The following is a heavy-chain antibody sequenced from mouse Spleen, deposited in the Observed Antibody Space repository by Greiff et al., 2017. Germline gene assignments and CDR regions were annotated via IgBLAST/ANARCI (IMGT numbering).Heavy chain of an antibody. J-gene: IGHJ4*01. V-gene: IGHV10-1*01. CDR2: IRSKSNNYAT. Sequence: EVKLMESGGGLVQPKGSLKLSCAASGFSFNTYAMNWVRQAPGKGLEWVARIRSKSNNYATYYADSVKDRFTIPRDDSESMLYLQMNNLKTEDTAMYYCVRHWDGSNYYYAMDYWGQGTSVTVSS. D-gene: IGHD1-1*01. CDR1: GFSFNTYA. CDR3: VRHWDGSNYYYAMDY.